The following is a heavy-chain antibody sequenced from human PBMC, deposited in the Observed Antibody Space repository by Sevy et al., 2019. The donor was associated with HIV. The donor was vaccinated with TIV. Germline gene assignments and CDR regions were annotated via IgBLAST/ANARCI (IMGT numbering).Heavy chain of an antibody. D-gene: IGHD5-18*01. CDR2: ISYDGNIQ. J-gene: IGHJ4*02. CDR1: GLTFSTYG. V-gene: IGHV3-30*18. Sequence: GGSLRLSCAASGLTFSTYGMHWVRQAPGKGLEWVAVISYDGNIQYYADSVKGRFTVSRDNSKNTLYLQMTSLRADDSAVYYCAKDQGGYNYAPGYWGQGTLVTVSS. CDR3: AKDQGGYNYAPGY.